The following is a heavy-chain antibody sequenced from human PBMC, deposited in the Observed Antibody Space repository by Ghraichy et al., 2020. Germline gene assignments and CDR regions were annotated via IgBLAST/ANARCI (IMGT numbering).Heavy chain of an antibody. CDR3: AKGRRWELGTRFDY. CDR1: GFTFSSYA. CDR2: ISGSGGST. V-gene: IGHV3-23*01. Sequence: GGSLRLSCAASGFTFSSYAMSWVRQAPGKGLEWVSAISGSGGSTYYADSVKGRFTFSRDNSKNTLYLQMNSLRAEDTAVYYCAKGRRWELGTRFDYWGQGTLVTVSS. J-gene: IGHJ4*02. D-gene: IGHD1-26*01.